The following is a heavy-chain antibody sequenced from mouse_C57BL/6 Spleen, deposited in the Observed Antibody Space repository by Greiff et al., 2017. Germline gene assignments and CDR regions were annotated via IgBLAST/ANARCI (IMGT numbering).Heavy chain of an antibody. J-gene: IGHJ1*03. CDR3: AREGDPHLDWYFDV. CDR1: GYSITSGYY. CDR2: ISYDGSN. Sequence: EVQLQESGPGLVKPSQSLSLTCSVTGYSITSGYYWNWIRQFPGNKLEWMGYISYDGSNNYNPSLKNRISFTRDTSKNQVFLKLNSVTTEDTATYYCAREGDPHLDWYFDVWGTGTTVTVSS. D-gene: IGHD2-13*01. V-gene: IGHV3-6*01.